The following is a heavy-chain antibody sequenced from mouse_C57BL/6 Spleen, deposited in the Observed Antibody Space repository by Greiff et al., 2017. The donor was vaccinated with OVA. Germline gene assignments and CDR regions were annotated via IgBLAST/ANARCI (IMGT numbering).Heavy chain of an antibody. D-gene: IGHD2-4*01. V-gene: IGHV1-61*01. CDR1: GYTFTSYW. CDR3: ARGNRIYDYDVGSWYFDV. CDR2: IYPSDSET. J-gene: IGHJ1*03. Sequence: QVQLQQPGAELVRPGSSVKLSCKASGYTFTSYWMDWVKQRPGQGLEWIVNIYPSDSETNYNQKFKDKATLTGDKSSSTAYMQLSRQTSEDSAVYYCARGNRIYDYDVGSWYFDVWGTGTTVTVSS.